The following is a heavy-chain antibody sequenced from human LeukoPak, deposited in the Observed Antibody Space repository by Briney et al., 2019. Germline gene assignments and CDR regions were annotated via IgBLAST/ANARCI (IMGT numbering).Heavy chain of an antibody. V-gene: IGHV1-69*13. D-gene: IGHD4-11*01. CDR2: IIPIFGTA. CDR1: GGTFSSYA. CDR3: ARKEVTTVEHYYYGMDV. J-gene: IGHJ6*02. Sequence: GASVTVSFKASGGTFSSYAISWVRQAPGQGLEWMGGIIPIFGTANYAQQFQGRVTITADESTSTAYMELSSLRSEDMAVYYCARKEVTTVEHYYYGMDVWGQGTTVTVSS.